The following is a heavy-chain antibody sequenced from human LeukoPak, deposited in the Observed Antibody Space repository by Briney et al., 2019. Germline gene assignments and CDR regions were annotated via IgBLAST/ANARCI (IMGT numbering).Heavy chain of an antibody. CDR1: GGSISSSSYH. CDR2: MYYSGST. D-gene: IGHD2-2*01. V-gene: IGHV4-39*01. CDR3: ARISIVVVPAYFDY. Sequence: SETLSLTCTVSGGSISSSSYHWGWIRQPPGKGLEWIGSMYYSGSTYYNPSLNSRVTVSVDTSKNQFSLNLSSVTAADTAVYYCARISIVVVPAYFDYWGQGTLVTVSS. J-gene: IGHJ4*02.